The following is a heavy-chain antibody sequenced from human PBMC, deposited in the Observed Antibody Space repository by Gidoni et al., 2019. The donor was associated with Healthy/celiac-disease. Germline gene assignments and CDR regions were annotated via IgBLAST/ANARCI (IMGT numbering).Heavy chain of an antibody. D-gene: IGHD3-10*01. CDR2: IKSKTDGGTT. J-gene: IGHJ4*02. CDR3: TTASMWFGELLYFDY. V-gene: IGHV3-15*01. Sequence: EVQLVESGGGLVKPGGSLRLSCAASGFTFSNAWMSWVRQAPGKGLEWVGRIKSKTDGGTTDYAAPVKGRFTISRDDSKNTLYLQMNSLKTEDTAVYYCTTASMWFGELLYFDYWGQGTLVTVSS. CDR1: GFTFSNAW.